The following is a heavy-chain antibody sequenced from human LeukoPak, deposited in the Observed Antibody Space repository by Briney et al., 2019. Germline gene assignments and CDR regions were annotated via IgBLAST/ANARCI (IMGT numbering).Heavy chain of an antibody. Sequence: SVKVSCRASGGTFSSYAIGWVRQAPGQGLEWMGGIIPIFGTANYAQKFQGRVTITADKSTSTAYMELSSLRSEDTAVYYCARVVAVAGTPGSWFDPWGQGTLVTVSS. CDR3: ARVVAVAGTPGSWFDP. CDR2: IIPIFGTA. D-gene: IGHD6-19*01. V-gene: IGHV1-69*06. CDR1: GGTFSSYA. J-gene: IGHJ5*02.